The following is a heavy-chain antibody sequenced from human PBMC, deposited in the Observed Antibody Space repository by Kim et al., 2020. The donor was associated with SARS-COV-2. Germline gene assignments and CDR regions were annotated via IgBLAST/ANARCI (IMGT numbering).Heavy chain of an antibody. J-gene: IGHJ6*02. D-gene: IGHD6-6*01. V-gene: IGHV4-34*01. CDR1: GGSFSGYY. Sequence: SETLSLTCAVYGGSFSGYYWSWIRQPPGKGLEWIGEINHSGSTNYNPSLKSRVTISVDTSKNQFSLKLSSVTAADTAVYYCARTRSIASYYYGMDDWG. CDR3: ARTRSIASYYYGMDD. CDR2: INHSGST.